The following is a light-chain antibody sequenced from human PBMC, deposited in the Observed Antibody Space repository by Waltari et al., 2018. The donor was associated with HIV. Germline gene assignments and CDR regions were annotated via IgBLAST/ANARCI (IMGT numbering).Light chain of an antibody. V-gene: IGLV2-14*03. Sequence: SAVTQPASVSGLPGQSITISCTGDDSDFGLSNFFSWYQQHPDTLPRLLLYDVDSRASGISHRFSGSMSGHTASLNISGLRAEDEADYYCASFTGDHTLLFGGGTKVTVL. CDR2: DVD. CDR1: DSDFGLSNF. J-gene: IGLJ2*01. CDR3: ASFTGDHTLL.